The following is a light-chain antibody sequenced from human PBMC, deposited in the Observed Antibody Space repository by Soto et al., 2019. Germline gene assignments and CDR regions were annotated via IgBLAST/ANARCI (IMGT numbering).Light chain of an antibody. CDR2: DAS. J-gene: IGKJ5*01. CDR3: QPRSNWPPLIT. Sequence: EIVLTQSPATLSLSPGERATLSCRASQSVSSYLAWYQQKPGQAPRLLIYDASNRATGIPARFSGSGSGTDFTLTISSLEPEDFAVYYCQPRSNWPPLITFGQGTRLEIK. V-gene: IGKV3-11*01. CDR1: QSVSSY.